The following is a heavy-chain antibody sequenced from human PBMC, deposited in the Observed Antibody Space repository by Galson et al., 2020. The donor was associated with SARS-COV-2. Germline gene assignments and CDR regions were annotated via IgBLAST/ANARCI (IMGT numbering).Heavy chain of an antibody. CDR3: ARIAEGWSDY. D-gene: IGHD6-19*01. V-gene: IGHV1-2*02. J-gene: IGHJ4*02. CDR2: INPNNGGT. CDR1: GYTFTGYY. Sequence: GESLKISCKASGYTFTGYYIHWVRQAPGQGLEWMGWINPNNGGTNYAQKFQGRVTVTRDTSINTAYMELSRLRSDDTAVYYCARIAEGWSDYWGQGTLVTVSS.